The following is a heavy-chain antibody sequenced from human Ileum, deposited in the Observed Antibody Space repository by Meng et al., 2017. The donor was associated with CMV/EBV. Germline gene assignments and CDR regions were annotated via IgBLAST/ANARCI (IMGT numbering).Heavy chain of an antibody. V-gene: IGHV4-34*01. CDR3: ARFIVGATTGSFDY. J-gene: IGHJ4*02. D-gene: IGHD1-26*01. CDR1: SGSFSGYY. Sequence: GSLRLSCAVYSGSFSGYYWSWIRQPPGKGLEWIGEINHSGSTNYNPSLKSRVTISVDTSKNQFSLKLSSVTAADTAVYYCARFIVGATTGSFDYWGQGTLVTVSS. CDR2: INHSGST.